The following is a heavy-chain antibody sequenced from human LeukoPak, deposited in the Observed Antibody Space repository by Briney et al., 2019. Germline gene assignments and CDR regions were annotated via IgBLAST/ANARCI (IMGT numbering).Heavy chain of an antibody. V-gene: IGHV3-23*01. J-gene: IGHJ4*02. CDR2: ISGSGANT. CDR3: AKGRNEDGDAALNY. D-gene: IGHD4-17*01. CDR1: GITLSAYA. Sequence: GGSLRLSCTASGITLSAYAMSWVRQAPGMGLEWVSSISGSGANTFYADSVKGRFTISRDNSKNTLYLQMNSLRAEDSAAYHCAKGRNEDGDAALNYWGQGTLVTVSS.